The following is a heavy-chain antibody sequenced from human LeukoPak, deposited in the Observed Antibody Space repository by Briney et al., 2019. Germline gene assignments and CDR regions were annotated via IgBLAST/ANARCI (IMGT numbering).Heavy chain of an antibody. CDR2: IKPDGSET. V-gene: IGHV3-7*01. CDR1: GTFSTHW. Sequence: GGSLRLSCVASGTFSTHWMTWVRQAPGKGLEWVANIKPDGSETYYVDSVRGRFTISRDNAKNTLYLQMNSLRAEDTAVYYCARIHLHCGGDCYAIDYWGQGTLVTVSS. CDR3: ARIHLHCGGDCYAIDY. D-gene: IGHD2-21*02. J-gene: IGHJ4*02.